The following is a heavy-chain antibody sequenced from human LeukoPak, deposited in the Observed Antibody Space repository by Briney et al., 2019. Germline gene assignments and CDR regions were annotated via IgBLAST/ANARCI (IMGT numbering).Heavy chain of an antibody. CDR2: INPNSGGT. Sequence: ASVKVSCKASGYTFTGYYMHWVRQAPGQGLEWMGWINPNSGGTNYAQKFQGWVTMTRDTSISTAYMELSRLRSDDTAVYYCARVYASDFWSGYFVYWGQGTLVTVSS. J-gene: IGHJ4*02. V-gene: IGHV1-2*04. D-gene: IGHD3-3*01. CDR1: GYTFTGYY. CDR3: ARVYASDFWSGYFVY.